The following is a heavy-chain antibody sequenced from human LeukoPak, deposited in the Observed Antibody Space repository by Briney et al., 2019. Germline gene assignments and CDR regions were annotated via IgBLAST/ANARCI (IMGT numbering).Heavy chain of an antibody. CDR1: GFTFDDYG. V-gene: IGHV3-20*01. CDR3: ARDPGGFSSGYYFDN. Sequence: PGGSLRLSCAASGFTFDDYGMSWVRQAPGKELEWVSGINWNGGSTGYADSVKGRFTISRDNAKNSLYLQMNSLRAEDTALYHCARDPGGFSSGYYFDNWGQGTLVTVSS. CDR2: INWNGGST. J-gene: IGHJ4*02. D-gene: IGHD3-22*01.